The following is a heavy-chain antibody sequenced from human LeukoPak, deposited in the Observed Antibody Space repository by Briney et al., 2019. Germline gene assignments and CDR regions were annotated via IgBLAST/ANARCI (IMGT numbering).Heavy chain of an antibody. CDR1: GGTFSSYA. V-gene: IGHV1-69*13. D-gene: IGHD2-15*01. J-gene: IGHJ6*04. CDR3: ARGGCSGGSCYSPRRDYGMDV. CDR2: IIPIFGTA. Sequence: ASVKVSCKASGGTFSSYAISWVRQAPGQGLEWMGGIIPIFGTANYAQKFQGRVTITADESTSTAYMELSSLRSEDTAVYYCARGGCSGGSCYSPRRDYGMDVWGKGTTVTVSP.